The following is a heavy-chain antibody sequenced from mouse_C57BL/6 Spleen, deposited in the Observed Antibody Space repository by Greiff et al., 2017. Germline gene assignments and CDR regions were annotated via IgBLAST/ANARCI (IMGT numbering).Heavy chain of an antibody. CDR1: GYTFTSYW. CDR3: ARRDDAMGY. Sequence: QVQLQQPGAELVMPGASVKLSCKASGYTFTSYWMHWVKQRPGQGLEWIGKIDPSDSYTNYNQKFKGKSTLTVDKSSSTAYMQLSSLTSEDSAVYYCARRDDAMGYWGQGTSVTVSS. D-gene: IGHD3-3*01. J-gene: IGHJ4*01. V-gene: IGHV1-69*01. CDR2: IDPSDSYT.